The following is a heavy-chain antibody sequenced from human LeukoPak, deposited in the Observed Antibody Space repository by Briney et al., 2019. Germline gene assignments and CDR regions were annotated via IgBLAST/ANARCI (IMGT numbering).Heavy chain of an antibody. Sequence: GGSLRLSCAASGFTFSSYAMSWVRQAPGKGLEWASAISGSGGSTYYADSVKGRFTISRDNSKNTLYLQMNSLRAEDTAVYYCAKDRGFILEWLLSDAFVIWGQGTMVTVSS. D-gene: IGHD3-3*01. V-gene: IGHV3-23*01. CDR2: ISGSGGST. CDR3: AKDRGFILEWLLSDAFVI. J-gene: IGHJ3*02. CDR1: GFTFSSYA.